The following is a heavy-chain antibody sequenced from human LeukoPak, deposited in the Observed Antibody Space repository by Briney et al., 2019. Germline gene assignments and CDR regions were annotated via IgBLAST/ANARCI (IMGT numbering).Heavy chain of an antibody. CDR2: ISGSGGST. CDR1: GFTFSSYA. D-gene: IGHD3-22*01. J-gene: IGHJ4*02. V-gene: IGHV3-23*01. CDR3: AKLAYDSSGSYTAYFDY. Sequence: AGGSLRLSXAASGFTFSSYAMSWVRQAPGKGLEWVSAISGSGGSTYYADSVKGRFTISRDNSKNTLYLQMNSLRAEDTAVYYCAKLAYDSSGSYTAYFDYWGQGALVTVSS.